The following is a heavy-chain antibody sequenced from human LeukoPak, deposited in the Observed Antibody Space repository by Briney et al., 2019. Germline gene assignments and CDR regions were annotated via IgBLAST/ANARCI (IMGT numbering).Heavy chain of an antibody. CDR1: GYTFTSYD. Sequence: GASVKVSCKASGYTFTSYDINWVRQATGQGLEWMGWMNPNSGNTGYAQKFQGRVTMTRNTSISTAYMELSSLRSEDTAVYYCAREILREGWLDPRGQGTLVTVSS. CDR2: MNPNSGNT. V-gene: IGHV1-8*01. CDR3: AREILREGWLDP. J-gene: IGHJ5*02.